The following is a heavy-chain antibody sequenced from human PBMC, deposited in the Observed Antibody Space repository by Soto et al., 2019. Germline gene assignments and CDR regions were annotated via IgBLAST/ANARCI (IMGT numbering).Heavy chain of an antibody. CDR1: GFTFSSYA. CDR2: ISGSGGST. V-gene: IGHV3-23*01. Sequence: GSLRLSCAASGFTFSSYAMSWVRQAPVKGLEWVSAISGSGGSTYYADSVKGRFTISRDNSKNTLYLQMNSLRAEDTAVYYCAKSQGAWELFYCEYWGQETLVTPSS. J-gene: IGHJ4*02. CDR3: AKSQGAWELFYCEY. D-gene: IGHD1-26*01.